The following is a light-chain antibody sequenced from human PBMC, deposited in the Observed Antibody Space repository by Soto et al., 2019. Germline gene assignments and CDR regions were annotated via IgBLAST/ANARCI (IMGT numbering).Light chain of an antibody. CDR1: SSNIGSNA. Sequence: VLTQPPSASGTPGQRVTISCSGSSSNIGSNAVNWYQQLPGTAPKLLIYNNNQRPSGVPDRFSGSKSGTSASLAISGLQSGDEADYYCAAWDDSLNGLFGGGTQLTVL. CDR2: NNN. CDR3: AAWDDSLNGL. J-gene: IGLJ3*02. V-gene: IGLV1-44*01.